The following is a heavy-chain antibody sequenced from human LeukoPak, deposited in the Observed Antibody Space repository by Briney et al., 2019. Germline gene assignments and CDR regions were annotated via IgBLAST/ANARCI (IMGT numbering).Heavy chain of an antibody. V-gene: IGHV1-18*01. Sequence: ASVKVSCKASGYTFTSYGISWVRQAPGQGLEWMGWTSAYNGNTNYAQKLQGRVTMTTDTPTSTAYMELRSLRSDDTAVYYCVRGPGAAGRYYFDYWGQGTLVTVSS. CDR1: GYTFTSYG. J-gene: IGHJ4*02. CDR3: VRGPGAAGRYYFDY. D-gene: IGHD6-13*01. CDR2: TSAYNGNT.